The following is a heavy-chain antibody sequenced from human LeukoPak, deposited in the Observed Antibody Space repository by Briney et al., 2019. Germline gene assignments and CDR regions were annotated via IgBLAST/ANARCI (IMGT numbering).Heavy chain of an antibody. V-gene: IGHV4-39*07. CDR2: IYYSGST. CDR1: GGSISSSSYY. Sequence: SETLSLTCTVSGGSISSSSYYWGWIRQPPGKGLEWIGSIYYSGSTYYNPSLKSRVTISVDTSKNQFSLKLSSVTAADTAVYYCARDRGLRLGELSCNWFDPWGQGTPVTVSS. J-gene: IGHJ5*02. D-gene: IGHD3-16*02. CDR3: ARDRGLRLGELSCNWFDP.